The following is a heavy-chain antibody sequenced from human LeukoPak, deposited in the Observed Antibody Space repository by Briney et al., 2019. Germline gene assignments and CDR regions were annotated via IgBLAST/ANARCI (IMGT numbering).Heavy chain of an antibody. CDR3: ARRAGAYSHPYDY. D-gene: IGHD4/OR15-4a*01. V-gene: IGHV3-53*01. J-gene: IGHJ4*02. CDR1: GFTVSSNS. Sequence: GGSLRLSCTVSGFTVSSNSVSWVRQAPGKGLEWVSFIYSGTIHYSDSVKGRSTISRDNSKNTLYLQMNSLRAEDTAVYYCARRAGAYSHPYDYWGQGTLVTVSS. CDR2: IYSGTI.